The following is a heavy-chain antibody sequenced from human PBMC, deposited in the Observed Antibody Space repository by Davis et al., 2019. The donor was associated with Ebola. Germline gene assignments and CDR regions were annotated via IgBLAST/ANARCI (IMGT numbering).Heavy chain of an antibody. V-gene: IGHV3-11*04. CDR1: GFTFSDYY. Sequence: PGGSLRLSCAASGFTFSDYYMSWIRQAPGKGLEWVSYISSSGSTIYYADSVKGRFTISRDNAKNSLFLQMNSLRADDTAVYYCARDPLIIGDATTDSWGQGTLVTVSS. J-gene: IGHJ5*01. CDR2: ISSSGSTI. CDR3: ARDPLIIGDATTDS. D-gene: IGHD2/OR15-2a*01.